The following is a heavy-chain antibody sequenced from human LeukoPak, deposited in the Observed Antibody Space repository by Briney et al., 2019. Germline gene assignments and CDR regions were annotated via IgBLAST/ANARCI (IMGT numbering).Heavy chain of an antibody. CDR3: ARVTGYMIEDYFDS. Sequence: SETLSLTCTVPGGSISSGSYYWGWIRQPAGKGLEWIGRIYTSGSTNYNPSLKSRVTISVDTSKNQFSLNLSSVTAADTAVYYCARVTGYMIEDYFDSWGQGTLVTVSS. J-gene: IGHJ4*02. CDR2: IYTSGST. CDR1: GGSISSGSYY. V-gene: IGHV4-61*02. D-gene: IGHD3-22*01.